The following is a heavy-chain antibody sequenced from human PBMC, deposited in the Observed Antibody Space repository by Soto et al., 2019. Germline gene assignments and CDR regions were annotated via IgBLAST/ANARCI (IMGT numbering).Heavy chain of an antibody. D-gene: IGHD2-15*01. Sequence: GGSLRLSCAASGFTFSASTMTWVRQAPGKGLEWVSSIGSTSTNIYYADSVKGRFTISRDNAKSSLYLQMNSLRGEDTAVYYCARPLYCSGGSCFSMGYFYYYLDVWGKGTTVTVSS. V-gene: IGHV3-21*01. J-gene: IGHJ6*03. CDR2: IGSTSTNI. CDR1: GFTFSAST. CDR3: ARPLYCSGGSCFSMGYFYYYLDV.